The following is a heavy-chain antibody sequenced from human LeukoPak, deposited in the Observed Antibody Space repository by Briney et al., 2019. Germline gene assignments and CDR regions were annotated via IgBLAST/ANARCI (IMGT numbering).Heavy chain of an antibody. Sequence: GESLKISCEGSGYSFTSHWIGWVRQMPGKGLEWMGIIYPGDSETRYSPSFQGQVTISADKSVTTAYLQWSSLKASDTAMYYCARRYYYDSSGYYLAHDAFDIWGQGTMVTVSS. CDR2: IYPGDSET. CDR1: GYSFTSHW. D-gene: IGHD3-22*01. J-gene: IGHJ3*02. V-gene: IGHV5-51*01. CDR3: ARRYYYDSSGYYLAHDAFDI.